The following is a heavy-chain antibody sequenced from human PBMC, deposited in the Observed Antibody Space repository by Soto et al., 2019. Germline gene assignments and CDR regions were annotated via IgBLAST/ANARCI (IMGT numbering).Heavy chain of an antibody. J-gene: IGHJ4*02. Sequence: QVQLVQSGAEVKKPGASVKVSCKASGYTFTSYGISWVRQAPGQGLEWMGWISAYNGNTNYAQTLQGRVTMTTDTPTSRAYMDPRRPRSDDTAVYSRAREAPPSVNWGQGTLVTVSS. V-gene: IGHV1-18*01. CDR3: AREAPPSVN. CDR2: ISAYNGNT. CDR1: GYTFTSYG. D-gene: IGHD2-2*01.